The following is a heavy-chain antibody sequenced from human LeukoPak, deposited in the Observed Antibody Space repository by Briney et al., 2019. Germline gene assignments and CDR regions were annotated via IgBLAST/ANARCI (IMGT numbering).Heavy chain of an antibody. D-gene: IGHD3-10*01. CDR2: IYHSGST. CDR3: ARVVPPGGYYFDY. CDR1: GGSLSSGGYS. Sequence: SETLSLTCAVSGGSLSSGGYSWSWIRQPPGKGLEWIGYIYHSGSTYYNPSLKSRVTISVDRSKNQFSLKLSSVTAADTAVYYCARVVPPGGYYFDYWGQGTLVTVSS. J-gene: IGHJ4*02. V-gene: IGHV4-30-2*01.